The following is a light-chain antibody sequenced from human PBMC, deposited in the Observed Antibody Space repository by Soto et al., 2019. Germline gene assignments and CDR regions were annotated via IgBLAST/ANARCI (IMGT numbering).Light chain of an antibody. Sequence: DIQMTQSPSTLSASVGDRVTITCRASQSISTWLAWYQQKPGKAPKLLIYDVSSLESGVPSRFSGSGSGTDFTLTISSLQPDDFATYSCKQYNSYTWTFGKGTKVEIK. J-gene: IGKJ1*01. V-gene: IGKV1-5*01. CDR2: DVS. CDR3: KQYNSYTWT. CDR1: QSISTW.